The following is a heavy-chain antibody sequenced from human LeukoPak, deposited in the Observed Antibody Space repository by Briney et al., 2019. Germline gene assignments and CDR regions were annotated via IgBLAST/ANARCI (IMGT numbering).Heavy chain of an antibody. CDR3: VREFRYKAACPGC. V-gene: IGHV3-74*01. J-gene: IGHJ4*02. CDR1: GFTFSNYW. Sequence: GGSLRLSCAASGFTFSNYWMHWVRQAPGKGLVWVSRIKTDGSITNYADSVKGRFTISRDNAKNTLYLQMNSLRAKDKAAYYRVREFRYKAACPGCWGQGTLVTVSS. D-gene: IGHD1-1*01. CDR2: IKTDGSIT.